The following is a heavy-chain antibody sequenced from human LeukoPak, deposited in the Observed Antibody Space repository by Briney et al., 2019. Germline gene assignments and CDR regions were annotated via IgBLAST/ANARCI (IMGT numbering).Heavy chain of an antibody. D-gene: IGHD3-22*01. Sequence: GASVKVSCKTSGGTFSNYAISWVRQAPGQGLEWLGRIIPLLAIPNYAQKFQGRVTITADKSTSTAYMELSSLRSEDTAVYYGVRSYYDSSGYYYLFDYWGQGTLVTVSS. CDR1: GGTFSNYA. V-gene: IGHV1-69*04. CDR2: IIPLLAIP. CDR3: VRSYYDSSGYYYLFDY. J-gene: IGHJ4*02.